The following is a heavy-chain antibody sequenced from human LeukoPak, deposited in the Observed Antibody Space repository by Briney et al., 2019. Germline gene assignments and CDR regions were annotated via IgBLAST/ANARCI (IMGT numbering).Heavy chain of an antibody. CDR1: GFRFSDYY. V-gene: IGHV3-11*04. CDR2: ISGSGDAI. Sequence: GGSLRLSCVASGFRFSDYYMSWIRQTPGKGLEFISYISGSGDAIYYTDSVKGRFTISRDNAKNSLCLQMNNLRAEDTAVYYCARDPHRGGDFDYWGQGTLVTVSS. J-gene: IGHJ4*02. D-gene: IGHD3-16*01. CDR3: ARDPHRGGDFDY.